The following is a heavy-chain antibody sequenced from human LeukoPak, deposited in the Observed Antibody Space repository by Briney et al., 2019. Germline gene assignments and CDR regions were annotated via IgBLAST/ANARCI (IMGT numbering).Heavy chain of an antibody. CDR3: ARNLGYCGGGSCFGSDY. V-gene: IGHV3-33*08. CDR2: IWYDGNNK. J-gene: IGHJ4*02. CDR1: GFTFSSYD. D-gene: IGHD2-15*01. Sequence: GRSLRLSCAASGFTFSSYDMHWVRQAPGKGLEWVAIIWYDGNNKYYADSVKGRFTISRDNSNNTLYLQVNSLRAEDTAVYYCARNLGYCGGGSCFGSDYWGQGTLVTVSS.